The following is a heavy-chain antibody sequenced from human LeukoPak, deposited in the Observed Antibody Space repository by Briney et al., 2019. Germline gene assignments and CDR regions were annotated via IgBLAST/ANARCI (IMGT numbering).Heavy chain of an antibody. CDR3: ARDHILTPFDY. D-gene: IGHD3-9*01. V-gene: IGHV1-18*01. CDR1: GGTFSSYA. Sequence: ASVKVSCKASGGTFSSYAISWVRQAPGQGLEWMGWISAYNGNTNYAQKLQGRVTMTTDTSTSTAYMELRSLRSDDTAVYYCARDHILTPFDYWGQGTLVTVSS. J-gene: IGHJ4*02. CDR2: ISAYNGNT.